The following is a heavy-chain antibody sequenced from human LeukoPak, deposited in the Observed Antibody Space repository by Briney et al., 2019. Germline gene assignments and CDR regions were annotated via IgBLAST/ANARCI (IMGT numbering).Heavy chain of an antibody. J-gene: IGHJ4*02. V-gene: IGHV3-30*04. D-gene: IGHD6-19*01. Sequence: GRSLRLSCAASGFTFSSYAMHWVRQAPGKGLEWVAVISYDGSNKYYADSVKGRFTISRDNSKNTLYLQMNSLRPEDTAVYYCARDPDVMYSSGWLDYWGQGTLVTVSS. CDR1: GFTFSSYA. CDR3: ARDPDVMYSSGWLDY. CDR2: ISYDGSNK.